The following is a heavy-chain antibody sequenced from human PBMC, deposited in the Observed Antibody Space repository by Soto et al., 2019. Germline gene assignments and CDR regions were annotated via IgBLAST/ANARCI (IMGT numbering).Heavy chain of an antibody. CDR1: GYNFNQYY. D-gene: IGHD4-17*01. CDR3: ARGPDDSDVPRWDH. J-gene: IGHJ4*02. Sequence: QVQLVQSGPEVRKPGASVRLSCATSGYNFNQYYIHWVRQAPGQGLEWMGIINLRGGTTEYAHKFRGRVTVTGDTSTRTAYMELISLRPEDTAVYFCARGPDDSDVPRWDHWGQGTLITVSS. V-gene: IGHV1-46*02. CDR2: INLRGGTT.